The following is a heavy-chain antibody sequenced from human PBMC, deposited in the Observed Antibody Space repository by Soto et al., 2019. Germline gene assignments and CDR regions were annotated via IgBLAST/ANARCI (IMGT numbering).Heavy chain of an antibody. J-gene: IGHJ6*02. D-gene: IGHD3-16*01. CDR1: GYSFTRYG. CDR3: AMVDVYVTPSPQDV. Sequence: QVQLVRSRAEVKNPGASVKVSCKASGYSFTRYGIAWARQAPGQGLEWMGWFNTYNGNTNYAQNLQGRVTLNTDTSTSTAYMELTSLRSNDTAIYYCAMVDVYVTPSPQDVWGQGTTVIVSS. CDR2: FNTYNGNT. V-gene: IGHV1-18*01.